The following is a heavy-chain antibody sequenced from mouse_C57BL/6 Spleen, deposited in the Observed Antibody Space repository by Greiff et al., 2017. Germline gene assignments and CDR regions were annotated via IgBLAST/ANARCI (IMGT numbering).Heavy chain of an antibody. CDR2: ISPSTGGT. Sequence: VQLQQSGPELVKPGASVRISCKASGYSFTGYYMNWVKQSPEKSLEWIGEISPSTGGTTSNQTFTAKAPLTVAKSSSTAYLQLKSITAEDSAVYDCDRTDYDDAWLAYWGQGTLVTVSA. CDR1: GYSFTGYY. D-gene: IGHD2-4*01. J-gene: IGHJ3*01. V-gene: IGHV1-42*01. CDR3: DRTDYDDAWLAY.